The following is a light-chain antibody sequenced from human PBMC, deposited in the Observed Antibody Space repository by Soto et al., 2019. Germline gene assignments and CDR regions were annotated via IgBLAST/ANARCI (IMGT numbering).Light chain of an antibody. CDR3: QSYDSSLSGWV. CDR1: SSNIGAGYG. CDR2: TNN. V-gene: IGLV1-40*01. J-gene: IGLJ3*02. Sequence: QSVLTQPPSVSGAAGQRVTISCTGSSSNIGAGYGVHWYQQLPGTAPKLLIYTNNNRPSGIPDRFSGSKSVTSASLAITGLLAEDEADYYCQSYDSSLSGWVFGGGTKLTVL.